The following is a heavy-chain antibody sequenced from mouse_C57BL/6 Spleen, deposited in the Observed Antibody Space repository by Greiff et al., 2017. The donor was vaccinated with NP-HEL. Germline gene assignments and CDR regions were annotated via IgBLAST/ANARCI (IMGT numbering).Heavy chain of an antibody. CDR2: IYPGDGDT. Sequence: VQLQQSGPELVKPGASVKISCKASGYAFSSSWMNWVKQRPGKGLEWIGRIYPGDGDTNYNGKFKGKATLTADKSSSTAYMQLRSLTSEDSAVYFCARAGNFFGSSPYYYAMDYWGQGTSVTVSS. V-gene: IGHV1-82*01. D-gene: IGHD1-1*01. J-gene: IGHJ4*01. CDR3: ARAGNFFGSSPYYYAMDY. CDR1: GYAFSSSW.